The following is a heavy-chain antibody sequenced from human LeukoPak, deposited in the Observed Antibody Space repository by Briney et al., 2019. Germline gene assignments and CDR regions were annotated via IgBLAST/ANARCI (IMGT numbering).Heavy chain of an antibody. CDR1: GYTFTSYD. Sequence: ASVKVSCKASGYTFTSYDINWVRQATGQGLEWMGWMNPNSGNTGYAQKFQGRVTMTRNTSISTAYMEQSSLRSEDTAVYYCARSVYTHGDYSFDFWGQGTLVTVSS. CDR3: ARSVYTHGDYSFDF. J-gene: IGHJ4*02. CDR2: MNPNSGNT. D-gene: IGHD4-17*01. V-gene: IGHV1-8*01.